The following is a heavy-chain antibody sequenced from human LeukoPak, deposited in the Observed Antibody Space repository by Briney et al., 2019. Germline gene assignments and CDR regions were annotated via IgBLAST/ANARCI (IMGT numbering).Heavy chain of an antibody. CDR3: ARHSGTYPAHFDY. Sequence: GGSLRLSCAASGFTVSNNYMSWVRQAPGKGLEWVSIIFSGDSTYYADSVKGRFTILRDNSKNTLYLQMHSLRAEDTAVYYCARHSGTYPAHFDYWGQGTLVTVSS. J-gene: IGHJ4*02. V-gene: IGHV3-53*01. D-gene: IGHD1-26*01. CDR2: IFSGDST. CDR1: GFTVSNNY.